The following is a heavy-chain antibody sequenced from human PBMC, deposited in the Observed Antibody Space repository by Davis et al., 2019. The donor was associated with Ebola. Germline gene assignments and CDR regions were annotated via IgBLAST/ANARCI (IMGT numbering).Heavy chain of an antibody. D-gene: IGHD2-2*02. J-gene: IGHJ4*02. CDR1: GGSINSYY. CDR3: ARDLQCTSTSCYTFIADY. V-gene: IGHV4-59*12. Sequence: SETLSLTCTVSGGSINSYYWSWIRQPPGKGLEWIGYMYYSGSANYNPSLKSRVTISVDSSKNQFSLKLNSVTAADTAVYYCARDLQCTSTSCYTFIADYWGQGTLVTVSS. CDR2: MYYSGSA.